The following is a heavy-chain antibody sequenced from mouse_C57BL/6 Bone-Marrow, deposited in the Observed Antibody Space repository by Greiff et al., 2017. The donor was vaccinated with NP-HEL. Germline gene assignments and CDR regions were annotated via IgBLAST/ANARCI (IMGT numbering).Heavy chain of an antibody. CDR2: ISSGGDYI. V-gene: IGHV5-9-1*02. J-gene: IGHJ1*03. D-gene: IGHD2-5*01. CDR1: GFTFSSYA. CDR3: TRDLDSNYPYWYFDV. Sequence: EVNVVESGEGLVKPGGSLKLSCAASGFTFSSYAMSWVRQTPEKRLEWVAYISSGGDYIYYADTVKGRFTISRDNARNTLYLQMSSLKSEDTAMYYCTRDLDSNYPYWYFDVWGTGTTVTVSS.